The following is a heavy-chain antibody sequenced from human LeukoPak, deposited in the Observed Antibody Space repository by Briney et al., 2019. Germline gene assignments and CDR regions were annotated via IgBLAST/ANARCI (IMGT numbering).Heavy chain of an antibody. CDR2: IYPGDYDT. CDR1: GYKFSNYW. J-gene: IGHJ6*03. D-gene: IGHD6-19*01. V-gene: IGHV5-51*01. CDR3: ARLQYSSGRLGYMDV. Sequence: GESLKISCQGSGYKFSNYWIGWVRQVPEKGLEWMGIIYPGDYDTRYSPSFQGQVTISADKSISTAYLQWSSLKASDTAMYYCARLQYSSGRLGYMDVWGKGTTVTVSS.